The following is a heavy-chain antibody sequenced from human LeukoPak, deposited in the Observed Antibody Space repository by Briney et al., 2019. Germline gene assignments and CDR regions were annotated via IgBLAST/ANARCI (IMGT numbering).Heavy chain of an antibody. D-gene: IGHD6-6*01. CDR1: GFTFSSYS. CDR3: ARDLSCSSSSGGAFDI. CDR2: ISSSSSYI. Sequence: GGSLRLSCAASGFTFSSYSMNWVRQAPGKGLEWVSSISSSSSYIYYADSVKGRFTISRDNAKNSLYLQMNSLRAEDTAVYYCARDLSCSSSSGGAFDIWGQGTMVTVSS. V-gene: IGHV3-21*01. J-gene: IGHJ3*02.